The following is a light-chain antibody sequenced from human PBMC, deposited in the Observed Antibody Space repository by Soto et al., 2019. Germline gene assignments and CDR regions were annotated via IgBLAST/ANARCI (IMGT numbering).Light chain of an antibody. CDR1: SSNIGSNT. V-gene: IGLV1-44*01. CDR3: AAWDDSLNGPV. J-gene: IGLJ2*01. Sequence: QSVLTQPPPASGTPGQRVTISCSGSSSNIGSNTVNWYQQLPGTAPKLLINNNDQRPSGVPDRFSGSKSGTSASLAISGLQSEDEADYHCAAWDDSLNGPVFGGGTKLTVL. CDR2: NND.